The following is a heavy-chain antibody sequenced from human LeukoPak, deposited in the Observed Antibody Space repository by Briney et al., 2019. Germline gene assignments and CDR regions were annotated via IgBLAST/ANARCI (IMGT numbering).Heavy chain of an antibody. Sequence: GGSLRLSCATSGFSFSSYAMSWVRQAPGKGLEWVSAMSSSDDGRYYAASVRGRFTISRDTSRRTLYLQMNSLRAEDAAVYYCAKAPVTSCRGAFCYPFDYWGQGTLVTVSS. CDR2: MSSSDDGR. J-gene: IGHJ4*02. D-gene: IGHD2-15*01. CDR1: GFSFSSYA. CDR3: AKAPVTSCRGAFCYPFDY. V-gene: IGHV3-23*01.